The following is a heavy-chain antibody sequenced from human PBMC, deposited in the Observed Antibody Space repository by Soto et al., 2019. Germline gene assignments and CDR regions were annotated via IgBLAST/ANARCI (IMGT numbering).Heavy chain of an antibody. CDR2: ISGSGGST. V-gene: IGHV3-23*01. Sequence: GGSVRLSCGASRFTFSWYAVSWFRRAPWAGLEWVSAISGSGGSTYYADSVKGRFTISRDNSKNTLYLQMNSLRAEDTAVYYVAKDREMAPGGYYYGRGVWGPGTTVTVS. CDR3: AKDREMAPGGYYYGRGV. J-gene: IGHJ6*02. CDR1: RFTFSWYA. D-gene: IGHD3-16*01.